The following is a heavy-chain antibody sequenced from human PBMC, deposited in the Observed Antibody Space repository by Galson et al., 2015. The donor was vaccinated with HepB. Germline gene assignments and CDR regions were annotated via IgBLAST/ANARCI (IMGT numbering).Heavy chain of an antibody. J-gene: IGHJ4*02. CDR3: ATLWSGDYTPFDY. D-gene: IGHD3-3*01. V-gene: IGHV3-33*01. CDR2: IWYDGSKK. CDR1: RFTFSSYG. Sequence: SLRLSCAASRFTFSSYGTRWVRQTPGKGLEWVAVIWYDGSKKYYADSVKGRFTISRDNSRNTLYLQMNSLRAEDTAVYYCATLWSGDYTPFDYWGQGTLVSVSS.